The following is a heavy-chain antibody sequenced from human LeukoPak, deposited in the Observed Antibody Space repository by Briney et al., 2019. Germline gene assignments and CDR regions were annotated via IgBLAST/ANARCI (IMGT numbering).Heavy chain of an antibody. CDR1: GGSFSGYY. D-gene: IGHD6-19*01. CDR2: INHSGST. J-gene: IGHJ4*02. V-gene: IGHV4-34*01. CDR3: ARGSIAVAGTFDY. Sequence: SETLSLTCAVYGGSFSGYYWSWIRQPPGKWLEWIGEINHSGSTNYNPSLKSRVTISVDTSKNKFSLKLSSVTAADTAVYYCARGSIAVAGTFDYWGQGTLVTVSS.